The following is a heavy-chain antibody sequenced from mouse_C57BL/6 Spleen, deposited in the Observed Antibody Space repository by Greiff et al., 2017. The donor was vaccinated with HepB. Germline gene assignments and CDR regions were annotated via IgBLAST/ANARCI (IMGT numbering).Heavy chain of an antibody. CDR2: IYPGSGST. D-gene: IGHD2-4*01. CDR3: ARGDDYDVRFAY. J-gene: IGHJ3*01. V-gene: IGHV1-55*01. Sequence: QVQLQQPGAELVKPGASVQMSCKASGYTFTSYGIIWVKQRPGQGLEWIGDIYPGSGSTNYNEKFKSKATLTVDTSSSTAYMQLSSLTSEDSAVYYCARGDDYDVRFAYWGQGTLVTVSA. CDR1: GYTFTSYG.